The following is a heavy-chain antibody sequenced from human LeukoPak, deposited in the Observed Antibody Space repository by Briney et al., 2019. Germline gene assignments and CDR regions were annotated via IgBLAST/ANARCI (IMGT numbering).Heavy chain of an antibody. J-gene: IGHJ4*02. Sequence: GGSLRLSCAASGFTFSSYETNWVRQAPGKGLEWVSYISSSGSIIYYADSVEGRFTISRDNAKNSLYLQMNSLRAEDTAVYYCAREDYYGSGTDYWGQGTLVTVSS. V-gene: IGHV3-48*03. D-gene: IGHD3-10*01. CDR2: ISSSGSII. CDR1: GFTFSSYE. CDR3: AREDYYGSGTDY.